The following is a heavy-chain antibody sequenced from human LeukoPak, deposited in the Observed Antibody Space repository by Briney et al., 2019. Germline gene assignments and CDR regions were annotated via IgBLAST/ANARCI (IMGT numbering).Heavy chain of an antibody. CDR1: GFTIGKSD. CDR3: ARGSMPGTGLPFDY. V-gene: IGHV3-53*05. Sequence: GGSLRLSCATSGFTIGKSDMAWVRQAPGKGLEWVSIVYTGGRTFHADSVKGRFTMARDQSKNTVGLQMNSLRSEDTALYYCARGSMPGTGLPFDYWGQGTQVSVSS. D-gene: IGHD3-9*01. CDR2: VYTGGRT. J-gene: IGHJ4*02.